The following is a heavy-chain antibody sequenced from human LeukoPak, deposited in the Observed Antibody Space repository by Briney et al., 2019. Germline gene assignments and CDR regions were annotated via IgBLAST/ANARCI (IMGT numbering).Heavy chain of an antibody. D-gene: IGHD2-2*01. CDR3: ASSTAALRIRGYYGMDV. Sequence: VASVKVSCKASGYTFTGYYMHWVRQAPGQGLGWMGWINPNSGGTNYAQKFQGRVTMTRDTSISTAYMELSRLRSDDTAVYYCASSTAALRIRGYYGMDVWGQGTTVTVSS. CDR2: INPNSGGT. CDR1: GYTFTGYY. V-gene: IGHV1-2*02. J-gene: IGHJ6*02.